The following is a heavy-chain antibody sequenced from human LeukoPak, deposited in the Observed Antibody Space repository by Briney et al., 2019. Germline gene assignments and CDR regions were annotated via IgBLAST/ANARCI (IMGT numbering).Heavy chain of an antibody. CDR3: ARIPGHYYGMDV. CDR2: IYSGGST. D-gene: IGHD2-2*02. V-gene: IGHV3-66*01. Sequence: GGSLRLSYAASGFTVSSNYMSWVRQAPGKGLEWVSVIYSGGSTYYADSVKGRFTISRDNSKNTLYLQMNSLRAEDTAAYYCARIPGHYYGMDVWGQGTTVTVSS. J-gene: IGHJ6*02. CDR1: GFTVSSNY.